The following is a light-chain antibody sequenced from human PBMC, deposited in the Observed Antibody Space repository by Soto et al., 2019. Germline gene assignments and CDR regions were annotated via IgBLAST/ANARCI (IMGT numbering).Light chain of an antibody. V-gene: IGKV3-15*01. J-gene: IGKJ1*01. Sequence: EITMTQSPATLSVSPGERVTLSCRASQSVGSNLAWYQQKPGQAPRLLIYGASTRATDIPVRFSGSGSGTEFTLTISSPPSEDVAVYYCQQNNDWPRTFGQGTKVEIK. CDR3: QQNNDWPRT. CDR2: GAS. CDR1: QSVGSN.